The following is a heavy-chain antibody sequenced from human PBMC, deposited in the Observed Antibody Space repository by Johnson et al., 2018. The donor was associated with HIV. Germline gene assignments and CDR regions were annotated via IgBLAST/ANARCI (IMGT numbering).Heavy chain of an antibody. Sequence: QVQLVESGGGVVQPGRSLRLSCAASGFTFSNYAMHWVRQAPGKGLEWVSVISLDGSNKYYADSVKGRFTISRDTSKNTLYLQMNSLRAQDTAVYYCARATYYDSRDDAFDIWGQGTMVTVSS. J-gene: IGHJ3*02. V-gene: IGHV3-30*04. D-gene: IGHD3-22*01. CDR2: ISLDGSNK. CDR1: GFTFSNYA. CDR3: ARATYYDSRDDAFDI.